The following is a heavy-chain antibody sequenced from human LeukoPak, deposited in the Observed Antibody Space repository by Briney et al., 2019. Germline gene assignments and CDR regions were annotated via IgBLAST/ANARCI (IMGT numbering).Heavy chain of an antibody. D-gene: IGHD2-2*01. CDR2: ISGSGGST. J-gene: IGHJ4*02. Sequence: PGGSLRLSCAASGFTFSSYAMSWVRQAPGKGLEWVSAISGSGGSTYYADPVKGRFTISRDNSKNTLYLQMNSLRAEETAVYYCAKDWPQFVVVTAAPFDYWGQGTLVTVSS. CDR3: AKDWPQFVVVTAAPFDY. CDR1: GFTFSSYA. V-gene: IGHV3-23*01.